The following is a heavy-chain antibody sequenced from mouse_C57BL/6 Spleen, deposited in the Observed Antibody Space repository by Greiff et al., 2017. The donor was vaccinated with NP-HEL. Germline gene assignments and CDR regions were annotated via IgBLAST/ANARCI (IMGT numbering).Heavy chain of an antibody. V-gene: IGHV1-55*01. Sequence: VQLQQPGAELVKPGASVKMSCKASGYTFTSYWITWVKQRPGQGLEWIGDIYPGSGSTNYNEKFKSKATLTVDTSSSTAYMQLSSLTSEDSAVYYCARDINTVVAKVDYWGQGTTLTVSS. J-gene: IGHJ2*01. D-gene: IGHD1-1*01. CDR1: GYTFTSYW. CDR3: ARDINTVVAKVDY. CDR2: IYPGSGST.